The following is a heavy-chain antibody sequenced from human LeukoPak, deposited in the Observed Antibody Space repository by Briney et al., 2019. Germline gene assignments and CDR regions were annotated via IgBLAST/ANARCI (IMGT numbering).Heavy chain of an antibody. J-gene: IGHJ4*02. V-gene: IGHV3-9*01. CDR1: GFTFDVYP. D-gene: IGHD3-22*01. CDR2: IRWNSCRI. CDR3: AKDKMYDSSGYYLDY. Sequence: GGSLRLSCAASGFTFDVYPMHWARHAPGKGLEWVSVIRWNSCRIHSALSVKGRFTISRDNAKNSLYMKMNSLRAEDTALYYCAKDKMYDSSGYYLDYWGQGTLVTVSS.